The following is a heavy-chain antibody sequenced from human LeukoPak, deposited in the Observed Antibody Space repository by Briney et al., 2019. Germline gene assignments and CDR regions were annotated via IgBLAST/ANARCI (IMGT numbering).Heavy chain of an antibody. V-gene: IGHV1-69*01. CDR1: GGTFSSYA. Sequence: SVKVSCKASGGTFSSYAISWVRQAPGQGLEWMGGIIPIFGTANYAQKFQGRVTITADESTSAAYMELSSLRSEDTAVYYCARTATGQYDSSGSLDYWGQGTLVTVSS. J-gene: IGHJ4*02. D-gene: IGHD3-22*01. CDR2: IIPIFGTA. CDR3: ARTATGQYDSSGSLDY.